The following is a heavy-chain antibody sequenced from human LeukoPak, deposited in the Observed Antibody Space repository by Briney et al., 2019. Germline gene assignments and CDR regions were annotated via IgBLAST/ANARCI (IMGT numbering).Heavy chain of an antibody. J-gene: IGHJ5*02. CDR2: INHSGST. Sequence: SETLSLTCAVSGGSFSGYYWSWIRQPPGKGLEWIGEINHSGSTNYNPSLKSRVTMSVDTSKNQFSLKLSSVTAADTALYYCARGTLRLGDLSLSNYFDPWGQGTLVTVSS. CDR3: ARGTLRLGDLSLSNYFDP. V-gene: IGHV4-34*01. D-gene: IGHD3-16*02. CDR1: GGSFSGYY.